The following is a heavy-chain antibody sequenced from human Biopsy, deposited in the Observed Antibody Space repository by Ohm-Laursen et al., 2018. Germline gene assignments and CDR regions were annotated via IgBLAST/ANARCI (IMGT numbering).Heavy chain of an antibody. CDR2: ISTYNGDT. J-gene: IGHJ6*02. V-gene: IGHV1-18*01. Sequence: VSSVKVSCNASGYTFTSYGIDWVRQAPGQGLEWMGWISTYNGDTNCAQRFQGRVTMTTDTSTSTAYMELRGLTSDDTAVYYCARDDYYYDLDVWGQGTTVTVSS. CDR1: GYTFTSYG. CDR3: ARDDYYYDLDV.